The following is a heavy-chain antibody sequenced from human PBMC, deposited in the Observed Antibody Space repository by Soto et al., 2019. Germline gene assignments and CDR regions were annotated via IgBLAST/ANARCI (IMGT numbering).Heavy chain of an antibody. CDR1: GGSISSSSYY. J-gene: IGHJ5*02. D-gene: IGHD3-9*01. CDR3: ATHLDGYEVIDILTGYNPRGPWFDP. Sequence: SETLSLTCTFSGGSISSSSYYWGWIRQPPGKGLEWIGSIYYSGSTYYNPSLKSRVTISVDTSKNQFSLKLSSVTAADTAVYYCATHLDGYEVIDILTGYNPRGPWFDPWGQGTLVTVSS. CDR2: IYYSGST. V-gene: IGHV4-39*01.